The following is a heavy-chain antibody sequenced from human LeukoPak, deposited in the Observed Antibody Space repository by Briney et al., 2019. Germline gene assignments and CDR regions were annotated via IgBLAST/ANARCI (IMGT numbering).Heavy chain of an antibody. CDR1: GFSFNSYD. V-gene: IGHV3-30-3*02. CDR2: ISVDGKKS. J-gene: IGHJ4*02. Sequence: PGGSLRLSCAASGFSFNSYDMHWVRQAPGKGLEWVAVISVDGKKSYYADSVKGRFSISRDNSKNTLYLQMNSLRAEDTAVYYCAKDDSSGYGNFDYWGQGTLVTVSS. D-gene: IGHD3-22*01. CDR3: AKDDSSGYGNFDY.